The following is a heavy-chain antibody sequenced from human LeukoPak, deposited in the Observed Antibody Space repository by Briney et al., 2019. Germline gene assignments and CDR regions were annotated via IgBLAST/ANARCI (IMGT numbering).Heavy chain of an antibody. CDR1: GYTFTSYD. Sequence: ASVKVSCKASGYTFTSYDINWVRQATGQGLEWMGWMNPNSGNTGYAQKFQGRVTMTRNTSISTAYMELSSLRSEDTAVYYCARVAGAAAEYYGMDVWGQGTTVTVSS. J-gene: IGHJ6*02. V-gene: IGHV1-8*01. CDR2: MNPNSGNT. CDR3: ARVAGAAAEYYGMDV. D-gene: IGHD6-13*01.